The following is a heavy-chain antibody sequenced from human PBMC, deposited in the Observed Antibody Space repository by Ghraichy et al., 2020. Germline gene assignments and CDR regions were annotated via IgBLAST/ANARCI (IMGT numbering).Heavy chain of an antibody. Sequence: SETLSLTCTVSGGFIRSGGFYWSWIRHHPGKGLEWLGYIYYSGSTYYNPSLKSRLTISVDTTKNQFPLKLTSVTAADTAAYYCARASGVGAGLGWFDPWGQGTLVTVSS. CDR1: GGFIRSGGFY. CDR2: IYYSGST. J-gene: IGHJ5*02. D-gene: IGHD7-27*01. V-gene: IGHV4-31*03. CDR3: ARASGVGAGLGWFDP.